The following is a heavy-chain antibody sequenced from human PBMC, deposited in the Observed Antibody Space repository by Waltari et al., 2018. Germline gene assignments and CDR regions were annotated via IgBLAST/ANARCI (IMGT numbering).Heavy chain of an antibody. CDR3: ARGLRVGATNYYYYYGMDV. J-gene: IGHJ6*02. V-gene: IGHV1-8*01. Sequence: QVQLVQSGAEVKKPGASVTVSCKASGYTFTRYDINWVRQATGQGLEWMGWMNPNSGNTGYAQKFQGRVTMTRNTSISTAYMELSSLRSEDTAVYYCARGLRVGATNYYYYYGMDVWGQGTTVTVSS. CDR2: MNPNSGNT. D-gene: IGHD1-26*01. CDR1: GYTFTRYD.